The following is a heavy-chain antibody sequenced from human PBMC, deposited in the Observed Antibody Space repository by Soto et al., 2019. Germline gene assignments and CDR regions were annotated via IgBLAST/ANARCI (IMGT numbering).Heavy chain of an antibody. CDR2: ISGSGGST. CDR1: GFTFSSYA. V-gene: IGHV3-23*01. Sequence: GGSLRLSCAASGFTFSSYAMSWVRQAPGKGLEWVSAISGSGGSTYYADSVKGRFTISRDNSKNTLYLQMNSLRAEDTAVYYCAKDIIMITFGGVSFDYWGQGTLVTVSS. J-gene: IGHJ4*02. CDR3: AKDIIMITFGGVSFDY. D-gene: IGHD3-16*01.